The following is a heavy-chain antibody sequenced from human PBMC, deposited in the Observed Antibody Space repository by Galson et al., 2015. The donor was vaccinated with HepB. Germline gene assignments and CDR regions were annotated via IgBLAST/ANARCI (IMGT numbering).Heavy chain of an antibody. Sequence: SLRLSCAASGFTFSINPMHWVRQAPGKGLEWVSVISYDDNYKYYADSVKGRFTISRDDSKNTLYLQMDSLSVEDTAIYYCVKGWSPGYKSGWHVHLDYWGQGTLVTVSS. D-gene: IGHD6-19*01. CDR3: VKGWSPGYKSGWHVHLDY. CDR1: GFTFSINP. CDR2: ISYDDNYK. V-gene: IGHV3-30*04. J-gene: IGHJ4*02.